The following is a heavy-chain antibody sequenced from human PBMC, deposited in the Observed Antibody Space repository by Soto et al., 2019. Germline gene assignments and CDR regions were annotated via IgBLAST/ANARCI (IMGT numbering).Heavy chain of an antibody. CDR2: IYYSGST. CDR3: ARGITIFGVVIDRFDP. J-gene: IGHJ5*02. V-gene: IGHV4-39*07. D-gene: IGHD3-3*01. CDR1: GGSISSSSYY. Sequence: SETLSLTCTVSGGSISSSSYYWGWIRQPPGKGLEWIGSIYYSGSTYYNPSLKSRVTISVDTSKNQFSLKLSSVTAADTAVYYCARGITIFGVVIDRFDPWGQGTLVTVSS.